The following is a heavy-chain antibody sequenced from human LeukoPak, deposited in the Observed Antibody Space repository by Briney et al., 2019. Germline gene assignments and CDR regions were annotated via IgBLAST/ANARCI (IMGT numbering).Heavy chain of an antibody. CDR1: GFTFSSYA. Sequence: PGGSLRLSCAASGFTFSSYAMTWVRQPPGKRLEWVSTVSDGGRKTYHTDSVKGRFTISRDNFKNTLYLQMDSLRVEDTAVYYCAKAIGQEVPAASRWYDPWGQGTLVTVSS. CDR2: VSDGGRKT. V-gene: IGHV3-23*01. D-gene: IGHD2-2*01. CDR3: AKAIGQEVPAASRWYDP. J-gene: IGHJ5*02.